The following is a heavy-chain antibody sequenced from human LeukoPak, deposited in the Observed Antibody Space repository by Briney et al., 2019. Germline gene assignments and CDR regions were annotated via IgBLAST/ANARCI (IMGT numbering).Heavy chain of an antibody. CDR3: AKMAIAKGATQGRGFLQFDF. D-gene: IGHD3-3*01. V-gene: IGHV3-23*01. J-gene: IGHJ4*02. CDR2: ITGSGGDG. Sequence: GGSLRLSCTASGFTLNNYAMSWVRQAPGKGPEWVSLITGSGGDGYTVDSVKGRFIISRDNSKNSICLQLNSLRPEDTAVYYCAKMAIAKGATQGRGFLQFDFWGQGTLVTVSS. CDR1: GFTLNNYA.